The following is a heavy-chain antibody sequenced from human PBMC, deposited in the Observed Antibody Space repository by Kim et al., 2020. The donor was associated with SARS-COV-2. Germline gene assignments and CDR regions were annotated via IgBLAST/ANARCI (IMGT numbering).Heavy chain of an antibody. CDR3: TRDLYSNSWRSHYYRMNV. Sequence: GGSLRLSCAASGFTFSDYNMNWVRQAPGKGLEWISSITATGSTSFYADSVRGRFTMSRDNGKMSLYLQMNSLRAEDTAMYYCTRDLYSNSWRSHYYRMNV. J-gene: IGHJ6*01. CDR2: ITATGSTS. CDR1: GFTFSDYN. D-gene: IGHD4-4*01. V-gene: IGHV3-11*04.